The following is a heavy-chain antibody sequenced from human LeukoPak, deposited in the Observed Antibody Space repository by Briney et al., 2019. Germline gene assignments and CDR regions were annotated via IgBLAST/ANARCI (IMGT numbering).Heavy chain of an antibody. D-gene: IGHD3-10*01. V-gene: IGHV4-39*01. CDR1: DGSISSSSYY. CDR3: ARRSTMVRGYYYYMDV. CDR2: IYYSGST. Sequence: SETLSLTCTVSDGSISSSSYYWGWIRQPPGKGLEWIGSIYYSGSTYYNPSLKSRVTISVDTSKNQFSLKLSSVTAADTAVYYCARRSTMVRGYYYYMDVWGKGTTVTISS. J-gene: IGHJ6*03.